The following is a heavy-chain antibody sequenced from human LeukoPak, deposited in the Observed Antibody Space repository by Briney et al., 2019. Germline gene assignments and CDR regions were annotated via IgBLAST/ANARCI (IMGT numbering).Heavy chain of an antibody. CDR2: ITGSGDST. V-gene: IGHV3-23*01. CDR3: AKLYCSGSSCYSIDH. D-gene: IGHD2-15*01. J-gene: IGHJ4*02. CDR1: GLTFSNYA. Sequence: GGSLRLSCAASGLTFSNYAMSWVRQAPGKGLEWVSTITGSGDSTYYADSVKGRFTLSRDISKNTLYLQMNILRAEDTAVYYCAKLYCSGSSCYSIDHWGQGTLVTVSS.